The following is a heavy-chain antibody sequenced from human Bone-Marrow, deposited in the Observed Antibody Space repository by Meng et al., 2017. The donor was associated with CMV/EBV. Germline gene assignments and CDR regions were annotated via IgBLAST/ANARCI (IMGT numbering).Heavy chain of an antibody. CDR1: GFTFISYG. Sequence: GESLKISCAASGFTFISYGMHWVRQAPGKGLEWVSVIYSGGSTYYADSVKGRFTISRDNSKNTLYLQMNSLRAEDTAVYYCARERKSGRFHLPNYFDYWGQGTLVTGSS. J-gene: IGHJ4*02. V-gene: IGHV3-NL1*01. CDR2: IYSGGST. D-gene: IGHD3-3*01. CDR3: ARERKSGRFHLPNYFDY.